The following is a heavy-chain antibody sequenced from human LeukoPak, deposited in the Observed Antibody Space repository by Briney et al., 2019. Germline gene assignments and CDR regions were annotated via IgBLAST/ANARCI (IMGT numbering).Heavy chain of an antibody. CDR1: GYSFTSYW. V-gene: IGHV5-51*01. CDR2: IYPGDSDT. CDR3: ARHPYSNYEGFDY. Sequence: GESLKISCKGSGYSFTSYWIGWVRQMPGKGLEWMGIIYPGDSDTRYSPSFQGQVTISADKSISTAYLQWSSLKASDTAVYYCARHPYSNYEGFDYWGQGTLVTVSS. D-gene: IGHD4-11*01. J-gene: IGHJ4*02.